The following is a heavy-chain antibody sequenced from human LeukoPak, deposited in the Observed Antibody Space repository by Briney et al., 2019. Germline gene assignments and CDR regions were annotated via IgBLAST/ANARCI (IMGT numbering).Heavy chain of an antibody. CDR2: IYTSGST. V-gene: IGHV4-61*02. J-gene: IGHJ4*02. D-gene: IGHD3-10*01. CDR3: ARHSPVIGPVSHFDY. Sequence: MASETLSLTCTVSGGSISSGSYYWSWIRQPAGKGLDWIGRIYTSGSTNYNPSLKSRVTISVDTSKNQFSLKLSSVTAADTAVYYCARHSPVIGPVSHFDYWGQGTLDTVSS. CDR1: GGSISSGSYY.